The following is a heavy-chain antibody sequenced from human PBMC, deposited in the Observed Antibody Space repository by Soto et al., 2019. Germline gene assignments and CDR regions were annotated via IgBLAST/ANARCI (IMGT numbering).Heavy chain of an antibody. CDR1: GFTFRTYA. V-gene: IGHV3-23*01. J-gene: IGHJ4*01. CDR2: ISGRGDRT. Sequence: PGGSLRLSCVASGFTFRTYAMSWVRLTPGKGLEWVSAISGRGDRTYYADSVKGRFAISRDNSKNTLYLQMSSLRVEDSAVYFCAREEVVRGVTHFDYWGHGALVTVCS. CDR3: AREEVVRGVTHFDY. D-gene: IGHD3-10*01.